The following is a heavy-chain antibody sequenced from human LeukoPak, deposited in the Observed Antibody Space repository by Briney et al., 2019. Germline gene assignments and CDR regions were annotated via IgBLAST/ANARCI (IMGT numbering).Heavy chain of an antibody. CDR2: ISYDGSNK. CDR1: GFTFSSYE. J-gene: IGHJ4*02. D-gene: IGHD3-22*01. V-gene: IGHV3-30-3*01. CDR3: ARVLNYYDSSGYYFSY. Sequence: QPGGSLRLSCAVSGFTFSSYEMNWVRQAPGKGLEWVAVISYDGSNKYYADSVKGRFTISRDNSKNTLYLQMNSLRAEDTAVYYCARVLNYYDSSGYYFSYWGQGTLVTVTS.